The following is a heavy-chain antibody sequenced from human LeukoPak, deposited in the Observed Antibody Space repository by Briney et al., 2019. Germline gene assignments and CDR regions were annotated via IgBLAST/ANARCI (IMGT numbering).Heavy chain of an antibody. D-gene: IGHD3-16*01. CDR3: AGGGNWCDP. J-gene: IGHJ5*02. V-gene: IGHV4-59*01. CDR2: IYYSGGT. Sequence: SETLSLLCTVSGGSISSFYWRWIRQPPGKGLEWIGYIYYSGGTDYNPSLKSRVTISVDTSKNQFSLKPSSVTAADTAVYYCAGGGNWCDPGGQGTRVTVSS. CDR1: GGSISSFY.